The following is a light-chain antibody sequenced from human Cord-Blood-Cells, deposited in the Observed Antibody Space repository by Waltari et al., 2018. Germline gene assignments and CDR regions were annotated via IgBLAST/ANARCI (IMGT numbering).Light chain of an antibody. CDR3: CSYAGSYTLV. J-gene: IGLJ2*01. Sequence: QSALTHPRSVSGSPGQSVTLSCTGTSSDVGGYNYVSWYQQHPGKAPKLMIYDVSKRPSGVPDRFSGSKSGNTASLTISGLQAEDEADYYCCSYAGSYTLVFGGGTKLTVL. CDR1: SSDVGGYNY. CDR2: DVS. V-gene: IGLV2-11*01.